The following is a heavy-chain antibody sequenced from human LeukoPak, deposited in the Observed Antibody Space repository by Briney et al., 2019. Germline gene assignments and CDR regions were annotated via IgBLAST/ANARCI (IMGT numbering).Heavy chain of an antibody. CDR1: GFTFSNYA. CDR3: VKAPIQYCSGASCYPFDY. J-gene: IGHJ4*02. Sequence: GGSLRLSCAASGFTFSNYAMGWVRQTPGKGLECISLITSDGSATYYVDSVKGRFTISRDNSDNTMYLQMSSLRADDTAVYYCVKAPIQYCSGASCYPFDYWGQGTLVTVSS. V-gene: IGHV3-23*01. CDR2: ITSDGSAT. D-gene: IGHD2-15*01.